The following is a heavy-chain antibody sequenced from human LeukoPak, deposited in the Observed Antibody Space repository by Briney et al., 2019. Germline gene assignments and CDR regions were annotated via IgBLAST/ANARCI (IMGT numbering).Heavy chain of an antibody. CDR3: ASYGARGDVFGI. J-gene: IGHJ3*02. Sequence: SESLSLTCTVSGGSISSYYWSWIRQPAGKGLEWIGRIYTSGSTNYNPSLKSRVTMSVDTSKNQFSLKLSSVTAADTAVYYCASYGARGDVFGIWGQGTMVTVSS. D-gene: IGHD3-10*01. V-gene: IGHV4-4*07. CDR1: GGSISSYY. CDR2: IYTSGST.